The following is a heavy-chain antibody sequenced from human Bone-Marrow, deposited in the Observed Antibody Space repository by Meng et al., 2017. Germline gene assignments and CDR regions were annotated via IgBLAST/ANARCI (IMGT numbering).Heavy chain of an antibody. CDR3: ARGSRSHFIWAMARSKYYFDY. J-gene: IGHJ4*02. CDR1: GYTFTSYG. V-gene: IGHV1-46*01. CDR2: INPSGGST. D-gene: IGHD2-15*01. Sequence: ASVKVSCKASGYTFTSYGISWVRQAPGQGLEWMGIINPSGGSTSYAQKFQGRVTMTRDTSTSTVYMELSSLRSEDTAVYYCARGSRSHFIWAMARSKYYFDYWGQGTLVTVSS.